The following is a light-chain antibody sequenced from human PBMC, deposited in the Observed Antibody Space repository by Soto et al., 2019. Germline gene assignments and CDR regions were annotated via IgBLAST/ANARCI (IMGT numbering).Light chain of an antibody. CDR2: EVR. V-gene: IGLV2-14*01. Sequence: QSARTQPASVSGSPGQSITISCTGTSSDVGSYNRVSWYQQPPGTAPKLIIYEVRNRPSGVSNRFSGSKSGNTAYLTISGLQAEDEADYFCNSYTTSSTYVFGTGTKVT. CDR1: SSDVGSYNR. J-gene: IGLJ1*01. CDR3: NSYTTSSTYV.